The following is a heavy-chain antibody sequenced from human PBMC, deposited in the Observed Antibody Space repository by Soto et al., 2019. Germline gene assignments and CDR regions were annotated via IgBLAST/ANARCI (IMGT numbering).Heavy chain of an antibody. CDR3: ARDSGNFLDY. CDR1: GGTIGSSAL. V-gene: IGHV4-4*02. CDR2: ISHSGSA. Sequence: LELHPLTWGVSGGTIGSSALCSWVRQPPGKGLEWIGEISHSGSANYNPSLKSRVTISVDKSKNQFSLKLSSVTAADTAVYYCARDSGNFLDYWGQGTLVTVSP. J-gene: IGHJ4*02.